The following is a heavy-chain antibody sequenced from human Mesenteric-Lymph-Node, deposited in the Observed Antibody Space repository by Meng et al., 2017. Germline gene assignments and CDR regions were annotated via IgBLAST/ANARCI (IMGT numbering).Heavy chain of an antibody. CDR2: IYTSGST. D-gene: IGHD2-15*01. J-gene: IGHJ4*02. CDR3: ASTSRLLVAATLDY. CDR1: GDSISSGSYY. V-gene: IGHV4-61*02. Sequence: SETLSLTCTVSGDSISSGSYYWSWIRQPAGKGLEWIGRIYTSGSTDYKPSLKSRVTISVDTSKNQFSLKLRSVTAADTAVYFCASTSRLLVAATLDYWGQGTLVTVSS.